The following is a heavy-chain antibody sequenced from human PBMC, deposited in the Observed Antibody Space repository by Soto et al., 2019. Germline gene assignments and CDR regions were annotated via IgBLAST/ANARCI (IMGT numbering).Heavy chain of an antibody. CDR1: GFTFSSYG. D-gene: IGHD3-3*01. V-gene: IGHV3-33*01. CDR3: ARDFTIFGAPSYYMDV. J-gene: IGHJ6*03. Sequence: AGGSLRLSCAASGFTFSSYGMHWVRQAPGKGLEWVAVIWYDGSNKYYADSVKGRFTISRDNSKNTLYLQMNSLRAEDTAVYYCARDFTIFGAPSYYMDVWGKGTTVTVSS. CDR2: IWYDGSNK.